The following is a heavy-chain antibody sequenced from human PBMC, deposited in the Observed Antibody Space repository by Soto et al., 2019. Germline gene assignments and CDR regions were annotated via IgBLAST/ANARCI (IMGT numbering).Heavy chain of an antibody. CDR2: TYYRSKWYN. CDR3: AREVLGGWEPLGAFDI. J-gene: IGHJ3*02. CDR1: GEKGSSNRAA. V-gene: IGHV6-1*01. Sequence: VTGSISGEKGSSNRAAWNWIKKTPSRGLEWLGRTYYRSKWYNDYAVSVKSRITINPDTSKNQFSLQLNSVTPEDTAVYYCAREVLGGWEPLGAFDIWGQGTMVTVSS. D-gene: IGHD6-19*01.